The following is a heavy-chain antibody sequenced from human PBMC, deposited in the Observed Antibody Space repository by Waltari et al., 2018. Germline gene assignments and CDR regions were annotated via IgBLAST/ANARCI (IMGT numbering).Heavy chain of an antibody. D-gene: IGHD3-10*01. Sequence: QVQLVQSGAEVKNTGDSVKVSCKASGYTFTNYGFSWVRQAPGQGLEWIGGISAYMGHTYYSQNLHGRVTMTTDTSTSTAYMDLRSLRSDDTAVYDCARGTDYHFDYWGQGTLVTVSS. CDR3: ARGTDYHFDY. CDR2: ISAYMGHT. J-gene: IGHJ4*02. CDR1: GYTFTNYG. V-gene: IGHV1-18*04.